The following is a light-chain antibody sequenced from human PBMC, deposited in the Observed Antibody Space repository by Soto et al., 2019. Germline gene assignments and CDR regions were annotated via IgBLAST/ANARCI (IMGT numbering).Light chain of an antibody. J-gene: IGLJ1*01. V-gene: IGLV2-23*02. CDR2: EVN. CDR3: CSYADNNTYV. Sequence: QSSLAQPASVSGSPGQSITISCTGTSSDIGNFRLVSWYQQRPGKVPKVVMFEVNKRPSRVSNRLSGSRSGKTASLTISGLQTEDEADYYCCSYADNNTYVFGSGTKVTVL. CDR1: SSDIGNFRL.